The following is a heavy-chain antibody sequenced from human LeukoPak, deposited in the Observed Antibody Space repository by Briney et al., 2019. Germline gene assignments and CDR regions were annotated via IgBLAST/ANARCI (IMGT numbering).Heavy chain of an antibody. CDR1: GFTFSSYA. CDR3: AKVSSSWYTKGYFDY. V-gene: IGHV3-30-3*01. D-gene: IGHD6-13*01. CDR2: ISYDGSNK. J-gene: IGHJ4*02. Sequence: GGSLRLSCAASGFTFSSYAMHWVRQAPGKGLEWVAVISYDGSNKYYADSVKGRFTISRDNSKNTLYLQMNSLRAEDTAVYYCAKVSSSWYTKGYFDYWGQGTLVTVSS.